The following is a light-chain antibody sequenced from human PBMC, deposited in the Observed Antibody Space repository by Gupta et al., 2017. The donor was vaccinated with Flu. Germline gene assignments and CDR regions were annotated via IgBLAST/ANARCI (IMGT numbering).Light chain of an antibody. CDR1: SSDVGGGKY. CDR2: EVD. CDR3: SSYTSITTLV. J-gene: IGLJ2*01. Sequence: QSALTQPASVSGSPGQSITISCTGTSSDVGGGKYVPWYQQHPGKAPKLMIYEVDNRPSGVSDRFSGSKSGNTASLTISGLQAEDEADYYCSSYTSITTLVFGGGTKLTVL. V-gene: IGLV2-14*01.